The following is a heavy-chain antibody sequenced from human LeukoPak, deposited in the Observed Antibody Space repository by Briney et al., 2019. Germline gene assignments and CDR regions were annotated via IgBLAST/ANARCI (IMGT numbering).Heavy chain of an antibody. Sequence: GRSLRLSCAASGFTSSSYGMHWVRQAPGKGLEWVAVIWYDGSNKYYADSVKGRFTISRDNSKNTLYLQMNSLRAEDTAVYYCARGAGYYDSSGNDYWGQGTLVTVSS. CDR3: ARGAGYYDSSGNDY. J-gene: IGHJ4*02. CDR1: GFTSSSYG. V-gene: IGHV3-33*01. D-gene: IGHD3-22*01. CDR2: IWYDGSNK.